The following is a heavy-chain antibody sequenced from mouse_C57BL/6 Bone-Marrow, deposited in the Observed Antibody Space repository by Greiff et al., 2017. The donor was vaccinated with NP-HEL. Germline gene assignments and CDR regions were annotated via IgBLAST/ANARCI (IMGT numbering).Heavy chain of an antibody. CDR2: ISNGGGST. D-gene: IGHD2-5*01. CDR1: GFTFSDYY. CDR3: ARHYYSNYGWFAY. V-gene: IGHV5-12*01. Sequence: EVMLVESGGGLVQPGGSLKLSCAASGFTFSDYYMYWVRQTPEKRLEWVAYISNGGGSTYYQDTVKGRFTFSRDNAKNTLYLQMSRLKSEDTAMYYCARHYYSNYGWFAYWGQGTLVTVSA. J-gene: IGHJ3*01.